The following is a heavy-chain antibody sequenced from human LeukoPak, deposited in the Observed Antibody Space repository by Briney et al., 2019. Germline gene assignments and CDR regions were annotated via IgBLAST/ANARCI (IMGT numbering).Heavy chain of an antibody. D-gene: IGHD3-10*01. Sequence: ASVKVSCKASGGTFSSYAISWVRQAPGQGLEWMGWMNPNSGDTGYPQKFQGRVTMTRDTSITTAYMELSSLRSEDTAVYYCARSGFGSGISFDFWGQGTLVTVSS. CDR2: MNPNSGDT. V-gene: IGHV1-8*02. CDR1: GGTFSSYA. CDR3: ARSGFGSGISFDF. J-gene: IGHJ4*02.